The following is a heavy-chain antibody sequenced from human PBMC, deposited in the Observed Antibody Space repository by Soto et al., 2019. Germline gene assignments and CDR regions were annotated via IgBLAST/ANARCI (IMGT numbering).Heavy chain of an antibody. CDR3: ARAATRPASYFDY. Sequence: SVKVSCKASGGTFSSYAISWVRQAPGQGLEWMGGIIPIFGTANYAKKFQGRVTITADESTSTAYMELSSLRSEDTAVYYCARAATRPASYFDYWGQGTLVTVSS. V-gene: IGHV1-69*13. CDR2: IIPIFGTA. J-gene: IGHJ4*02. CDR1: GGTFSSYA. D-gene: IGHD5-12*01.